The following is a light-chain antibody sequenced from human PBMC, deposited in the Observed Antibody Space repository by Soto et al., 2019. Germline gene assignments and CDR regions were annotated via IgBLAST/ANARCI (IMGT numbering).Light chain of an antibody. Sequence: DIQLTQSPSVLSASVGNTFTSTCRARQALSNYLAWYQQKPGKAPDLLIYSASTLQSGVPSRFSGSGSETEFSLTIRALQPEDFATYYCQQLSRYPLTFGGGTKVDIK. CDR2: SAS. J-gene: IGKJ4*01. V-gene: IGKV1-9*01. CDR1: QALSNY. CDR3: QQLSRYPLT.